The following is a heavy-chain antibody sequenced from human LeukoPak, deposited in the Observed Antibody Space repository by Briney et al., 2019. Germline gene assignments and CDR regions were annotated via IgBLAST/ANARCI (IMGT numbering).Heavy chain of an antibody. CDR3: AASTVRGRFDY. CDR2: ISSSGSTI. Sequence: GGSLRLSCAASGFTFSSYEMNWVRQAPGKGLEWVSYISSSGSTIYYADSVKGRFTISRDNAKNSLYLQMNSLRAEDTAVYYWAASTVRGRFDYWGQGTLVTVSS. V-gene: IGHV3-48*03. J-gene: IGHJ4*02. CDR1: GFTFSSYE. D-gene: IGHD3-10*01.